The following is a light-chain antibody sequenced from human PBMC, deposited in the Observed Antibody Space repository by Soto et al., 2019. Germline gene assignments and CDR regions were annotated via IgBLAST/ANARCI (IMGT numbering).Light chain of an antibody. Sequence: QSVLTQPPSVSATPGQKVTISCSGSSSNIGNNYVSWYQQFPGAAPKLLIYDNYWRPSGIPDRVSASKSGTSATLGITGLQTGDEADYYCATWDSSLSAVVVGGGTKVTVL. CDR2: DNY. CDR3: ATWDSSLSAVV. CDR1: SSNIGNNY. V-gene: IGLV1-51*01. J-gene: IGLJ2*01.